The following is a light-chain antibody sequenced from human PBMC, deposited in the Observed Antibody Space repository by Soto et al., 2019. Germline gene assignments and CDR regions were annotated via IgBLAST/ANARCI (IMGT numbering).Light chain of an antibody. V-gene: IGLV2-14*01. CDR1: SSDVGGYNY. Sequence: QSALTQPASVSGSPGQSITISCTGTSSDVGGYNYVSWFQHHPGQAPKLIIYEVSDRPSGVSARFSGAKSGDTASLTISGLQAEDEADYYCSSFTNTSTRYAFGTGTKLTVL. J-gene: IGLJ1*01. CDR2: EVS. CDR3: SSFTNTSTRYA.